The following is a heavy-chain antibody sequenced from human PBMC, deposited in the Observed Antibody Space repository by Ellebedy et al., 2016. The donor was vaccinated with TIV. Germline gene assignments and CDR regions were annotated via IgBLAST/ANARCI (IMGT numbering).Heavy chain of an antibody. Sequence: SETLSLXXTVSGVSINNFYWSWIRQAPGKGLEWIAFTHSSGTTNYNPSLKSRVTISIDTAKNQFSLTLSSVTAADTAVYFCARGGASSEWFASWGQGTLVTVSS. CDR1: GVSINNFY. D-gene: IGHD4-17*01. V-gene: IGHV4-59*01. J-gene: IGHJ5*01. CDR2: THSSGTT. CDR3: ARGGASSEWFAS.